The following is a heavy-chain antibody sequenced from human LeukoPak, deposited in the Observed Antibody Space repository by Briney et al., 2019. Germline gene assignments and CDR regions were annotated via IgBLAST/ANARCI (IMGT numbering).Heavy chain of an antibody. CDR1: GVTLSTYA. V-gene: IGHV4-59*01. D-gene: IGHD4-23*01. J-gene: IGHJ5*02. Sequence: NPGGSLRLSCAASGVTLSTYAMSWVRQPPGKGLEWIGYIYYSGSTNYNPSLKSRVTISVDTSKNQFSLKLSSVTAADTAVYYCARYYGGNDHWGQGTLVTVSS. CDR2: IYYSGST. CDR3: ARYYGGNDH.